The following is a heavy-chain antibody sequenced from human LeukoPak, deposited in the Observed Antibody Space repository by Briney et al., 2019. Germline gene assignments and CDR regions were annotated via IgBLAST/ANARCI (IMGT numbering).Heavy chain of an antibody. V-gene: IGHV4-30-4*08. CDR2: IYYSGST. J-gene: IGHJ3*02. CDR3: ARAPITMIVVVAVAFDI. D-gene: IGHD3-22*01. Sequence: SETLSLTCTVSGGSISSGDYYWSWIRQPPGKGLEWIGYIYYSGSTYYNPSLKSRVTISVDTSKNQFSLKLSSVTAADTAVYYCARAPITMIVVVAVAFDIWGQGTMVTVSS. CDR1: GGSISSGDYY.